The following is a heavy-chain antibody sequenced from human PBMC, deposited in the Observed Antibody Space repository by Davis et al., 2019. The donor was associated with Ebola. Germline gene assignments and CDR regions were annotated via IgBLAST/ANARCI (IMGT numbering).Heavy chain of an antibody. J-gene: IGHJ4*02. V-gene: IGHV3-30*04. Sequence: GESLKISCAASGFTFYTYAFHWVRQAPGQGLEWVAGISYDGSEEYYADSVKGRLTISRDNSRSIVFLQMTSLRPDDTAIYYCARDRWMSRDYFDHWGQGTLVTVSS. D-gene: IGHD4-23*01. CDR3: ARDRWMSRDYFDH. CDR1: GFTFYTYA. CDR2: ISYDGSEE.